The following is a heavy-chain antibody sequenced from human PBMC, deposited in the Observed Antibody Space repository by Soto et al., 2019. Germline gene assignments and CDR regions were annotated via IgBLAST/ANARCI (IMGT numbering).Heavy chain of an antibody. CDR2: IYYSGST. V-gene: IGHV4-59*08. Sequence: PGETLSLTCRVSGGSISGEYGSWIRRAPGKGLVWIGYIYYSGSTNYNPSLKSRVTISVDTSKNQFSLKLSSVTAADTAVYYCAGTPYYHFWSGYYHYYYYYMDVWGKATTVTVSS. CDR3: AGTPYYHFWSGYYHYYYYYMDV. J-gene: IGHJ6*03. CDR1: GGSISGEY. D-gene: IGHD3-3*01.